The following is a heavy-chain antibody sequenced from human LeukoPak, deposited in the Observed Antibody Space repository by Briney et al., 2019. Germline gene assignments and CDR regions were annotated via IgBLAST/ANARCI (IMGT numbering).Heavy chain of an antibody. Sequence: ASVKVSCKASGYTFTGCYMHWVRQAPGQGLEWMGIINPSGGSTSYAQKFQGRVTMTRDMSTSTVYMELSSLRSEDTAVYYCARRGRDGYNYRAFDIWGQGTMVTVSS. CDR2: INPSGGST. D-gene: IGHD5-24*01. J-gene: IGHJ3*02. CDR3: ARRGRDGYNYRAFDI. CDR1: GYTFTGCY. V-gene: IGHV1-46*01.